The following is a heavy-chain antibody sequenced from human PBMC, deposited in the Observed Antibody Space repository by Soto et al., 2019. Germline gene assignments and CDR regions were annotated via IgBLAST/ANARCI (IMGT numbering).Heavy chain of an antibody. V-gene: IGHV5-10-1*01. D-gene: IGHD2-15*01. CDR1: GNSFTSYW. J-gene: IGHJ6*02. Sequence: PGNSLKISCKFSGNSFTSYWISWVRQMPGKGLEWMGRIDPSDSYTNYSPSFRGHVTISADKSISTAYLQWSSLKASDTAMYYCARDMTPGGYGMDVWGQGTTVTVSS. CDR2: IDPSDSYT. CDR3: ARDMTPGGYGMDV.